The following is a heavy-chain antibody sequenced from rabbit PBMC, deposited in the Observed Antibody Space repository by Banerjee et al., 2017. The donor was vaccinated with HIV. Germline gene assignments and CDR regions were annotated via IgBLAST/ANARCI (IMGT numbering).Heavy chain of an antibody. CDR3: ARFYDGSSYAFNL. V-gene: IGHV1S40*01. Sequence: QSLEASGGDLVKPGASLTLTCTASGIDFSSGYWLCWVRQAPGKGLEWIACIYEINSGRIYYASWAKGRFTISKTSSTTVTLQMTSLTVADTATYLCARFYDGSSYAFNLWGQGTLVTVS. D-gene: IGHD8-1*01. CDR1: GIDFSSGYW. CDR2: IYEINSGRI. J-gene: IGHJ4*01.